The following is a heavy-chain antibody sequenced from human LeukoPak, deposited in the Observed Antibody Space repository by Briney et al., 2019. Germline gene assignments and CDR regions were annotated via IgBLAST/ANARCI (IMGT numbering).Heavy chain of an antibody. CDR3: ARELERTGFDP. Sequence: GGSLSLSCAASGFTFSSYEMNWVRQAPGKGLEWVSYISSSGSTKDYADSVKGRYTISRDNAKNSLYLQMNSLRAEDTGVYYCARELERTGFDPWGQGTLVTVSS. D-gene: IGHD1-1*01. CDR2: ISSSGSTK. V-gene: IGHV3-48*03. CDR1: GFTFSSYE. J-gene: IGHJ5*02.